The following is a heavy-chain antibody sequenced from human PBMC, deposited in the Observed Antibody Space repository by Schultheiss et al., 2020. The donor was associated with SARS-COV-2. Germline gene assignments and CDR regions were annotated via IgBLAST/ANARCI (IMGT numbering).Heavy chain of an antibody. J-gene: IGHJ5*02. Sequence: GGSLRLSCAASGFTFSSYSMNWVRQAPGKGLEWVSAISGSGGSTYYADSVKGRFTISRDNSKNTLYLQMNSLRAEDTAVYYCARDLRQQLVNWFDPWGQGTLVTVSS. V-gene: IGHV3-23*01. CDR3: ARDLRQQLVNWFDP. D-gene: IGHD6-13*01. CDR1: GFTFSSYS. CDR2: ISGSGGST.